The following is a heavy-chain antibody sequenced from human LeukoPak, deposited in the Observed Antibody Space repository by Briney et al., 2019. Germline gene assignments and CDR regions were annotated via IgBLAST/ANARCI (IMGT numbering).Heavy chain of an antibody. D-gene: IGHD3-22*01. V-gene: IGHV3-23*01. Sequence: GRSLRLSCVASGFSFSNYAMTWVRQAPGKGLEWVSTLTGSGISTYYARSVKSRFTISRDNSKNTLYLQMNSLRAEDTAVYYCARGDYYDSSGYFDYWGQGTLVTVSS. CDR1: GFSFSNYA. J-gene: IGHJ4*02. CDR3: ARGDYYDSSGYFDY. CDR2: LTGSGIST.